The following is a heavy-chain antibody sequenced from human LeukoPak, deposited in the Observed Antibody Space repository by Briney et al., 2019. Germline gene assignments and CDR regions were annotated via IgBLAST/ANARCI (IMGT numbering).Heavy chain of an antibody. Sequence: ASVKVSCKASGGTFSSYAISWVRQAPGQGLEWMGGIIPIFGTANYAQKFQGRVTITADESTSTAYMELSSLRSEDTAVYYCARDKVVVEPEASYYYGMDVWGKGPTVTVSS. CDR1: GGTFSSYA. D-gene: IGHD2-2*01. CDR3: ARDKVVVEPEASYYYGMDV. V-gene: IGHV1-69*13. CDR2: IIPIFGTA. J-gene: IGHJ6*04.